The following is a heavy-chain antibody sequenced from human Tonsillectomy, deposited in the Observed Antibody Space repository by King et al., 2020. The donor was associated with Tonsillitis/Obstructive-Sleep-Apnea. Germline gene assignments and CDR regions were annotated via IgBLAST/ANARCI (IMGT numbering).Heavy chain of an antibody. Sequence: VQLVESGGGVVQPGRSLRLSCAASRFTFSSYAMHWVRQAPGKGLEWVAVISYAGSNKYYADSVKGRFTISRDNSKNTLYLQMNSLRVEDTAVYYCARDPRSDFWSCHVQSYYFDYWGQGTLVTVSS. J-gene: IGHJ4*02. V-gene: IGHV3-30*04. CDR1: RFTFSSYA. CDR2: ISYAGSNK. CDR3: ARDPRSDFWSCHVQSYYFDY. D-gene: IGHD3-3*01.